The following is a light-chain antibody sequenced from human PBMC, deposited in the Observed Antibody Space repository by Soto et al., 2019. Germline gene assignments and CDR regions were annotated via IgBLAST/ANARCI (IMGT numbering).Light chain of an antibody. CDR3: QQSYSRVFT. CDR1: QAIRND. V-gene: IGKV1-17*01. Sequence: DIQMTQSPSSLSASVGDRVTITCRASQAIRNDLGWYQQKPGKAPKRLIYAASSLDSEVPLRFSGSGSGTEFALTISSLQPEDFATYYCQQSYSRVFTFGPGTKVDF. CDR2: AAS. J-gene: IGKJ3*01.